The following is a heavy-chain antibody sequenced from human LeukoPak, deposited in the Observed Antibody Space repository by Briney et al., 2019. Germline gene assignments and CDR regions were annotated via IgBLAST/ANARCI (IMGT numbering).Heavy chain of an antibody. CDR3: ARDLLVITAPHDAFDI. CDR2: IYYSGST. D-gene: IGHD3-9*01. J-gene: IGHJ3*02. Sequence: PSETLSLTCTVSGGSSSSYYWSWIRQPPGKGLEWIGYIYYSGSTNYNPSLKSRVTISVDTSKNQFSLKLSSVTAADTAVYYCARDLLVITAPHDAFDIWGQGTMVTVSS. CDR1: GGSSSSYY. V-gene: IGHV4-59*01.